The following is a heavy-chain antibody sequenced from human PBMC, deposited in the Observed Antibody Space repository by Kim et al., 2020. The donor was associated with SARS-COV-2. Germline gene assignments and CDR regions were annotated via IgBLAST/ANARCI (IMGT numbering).Heavy chain of an antibody. Sequence: SETLSLTCAVYGGSFSGYYWSWIRQPPGKGLEWIGEINHSGSTNYNPSLKSRVTISVDTSKNQFSLKLSSVTAADTAVYYCARVRPGVGATTPDAFDIWGQGTMVTVSS. J-gene: IGHJ3*02. CDR1: GGSFSGYY. CDR3: ARVRPGVGATTPDAFDI. V-gene: IGHV4-34*01. D-gene: IGHD1-26*01. CDR2: INHSGST.